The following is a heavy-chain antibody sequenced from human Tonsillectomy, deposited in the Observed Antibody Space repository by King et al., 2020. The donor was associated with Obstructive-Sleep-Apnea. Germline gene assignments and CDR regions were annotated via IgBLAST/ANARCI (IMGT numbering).Heavy chain of an antibody. CDR3: AVASLYDSSGYYSY. V-gene: IGHV4-59*01. D-gene: IGHD3-22*01. J-gene: IGHJ4*02. CDR2: IYYSGST. CDR1: GGSISSYY. Sequence: QLQESGPGLVKPSETLSLTCTVSGGSISSYYWSWIRPPPGKGLEWIGYIYYSGSTNYNPSLKSRVTISVDTSKNQFSLKLSSVTAADTAVYYCAVASLYDSSGYYSYWGQGTLVTVSS.